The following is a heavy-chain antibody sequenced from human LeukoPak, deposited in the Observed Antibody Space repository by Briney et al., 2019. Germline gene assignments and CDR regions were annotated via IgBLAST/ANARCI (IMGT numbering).Heavy chain of an antibody. CDR1: GGTFSSYA. D-gene: IGHD7-27*01. CDR2: IIPIFGTA. Sequence: GASVKVSCKASGGTFSSYAISWVRQAPGQGLEWMGGIIPIFGTANYAQKFQGRVTIIADESTSTAYMELSSLRSEDTAVYYCARGNWGSPYYFDYWGQGTLVTVSS. V-gene: IGHV1-69*13. J-gene: IGHJ4*02. CDR3: ARGNWGSPYYFDY.